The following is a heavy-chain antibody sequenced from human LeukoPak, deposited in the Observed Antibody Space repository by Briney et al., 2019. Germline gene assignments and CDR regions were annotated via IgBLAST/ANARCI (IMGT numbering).Heavy chain of an antibody. D-gene: IGHD3-10*01. V-gene: IGHV3-48*03. Sequence: GGSLRLSCAASGFTFSSYEMNWVRQAPGKGLEWVSYISSSGSTIYYADSVKGRFTISRDNAKNSLYLQMNSLRAGDTAVYYCARDVLYGSDLDYWGQGTLVTVSS. J-gene: IGHJ4*02. CDR1: GFTFSSYE. CDR2: ISSSGSTI. CDR3: ARDVLYGSDLDY.